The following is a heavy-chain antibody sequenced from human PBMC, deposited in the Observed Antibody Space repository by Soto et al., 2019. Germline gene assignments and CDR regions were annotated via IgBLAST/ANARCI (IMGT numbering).Heavy chain of an antibody. CDR1: GYTFRSYD. CDR2: VSSNSGNT. Sequence: QVHLVQSGAEVKKPGASVRVSCTASGYTFRSYDIHWVRQVSGQGLEWMGWVSSNSGNTGYAQKCQGRVTMTRDISKSSAYMEVKSLSSEDTAIYYCARAYGAGSFDFWGQGTPVSVSS. V-gene: IGHV1-8*01. D-gene: IGHD4-17*01. CDR3: ARAYGAGSFDF. J-gene: IGHJ1*01.